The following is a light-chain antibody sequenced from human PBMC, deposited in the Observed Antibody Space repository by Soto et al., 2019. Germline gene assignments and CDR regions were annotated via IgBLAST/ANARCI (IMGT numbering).Light chain of an antibody. CDR1: QGVSNY. CDR2: AAS. V-gene: IGKV1-27*01. CDR3: QKYNSAPLT. J-gene: IGKJ4*02. Sequence: DIQMTQSPSSLSASVGDRVTITCRASQGVSNYLSWYQQKPGKVPKLLIYAASTMQSSVPSRFSGSGSGTEFTLTISSLQAEDDATYYCQKYNSAPLTFGGGTKVDIK.